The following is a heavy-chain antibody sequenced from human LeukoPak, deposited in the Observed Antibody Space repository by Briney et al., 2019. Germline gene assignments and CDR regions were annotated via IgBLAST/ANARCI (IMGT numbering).Heavy chain of an antibody. CDR1: GFTFSSYG. Sequence: PGRSLRLSCAASGFTFSSYGMHWVRQAPGKGLEWVAVIWYDGSNKYYADSVKGRFTISRDNSKNTLYLQMNSLRAEDTAVYYCAGARLELVLGMDVWGQGTTVTVSS. V-gene: IGHV3-33*01. J-gene: IGHJ6*02. D-gene: IGHD6-6*01. CDR2: IWYDGSNK. CDR3: AGARLELVLGMDV.